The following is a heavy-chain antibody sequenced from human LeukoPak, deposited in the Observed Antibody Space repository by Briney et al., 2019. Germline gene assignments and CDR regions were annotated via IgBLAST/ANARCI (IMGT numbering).Heavy chain of an antibody. J-gene: IGHJ4*02. Sequence: SVKVSCKASRGTFSSYAISWVRQAPGQGLEWMGRIIPILGIANYAQKFQGRVTITADKSTSTAYMELSSLRSEDTAVYYCARSGYCSSTSCKRVFDYWGQGTLVTVSS. D-gene: IGHD2-2*03. CDR3: ARSGYCSSTSCKRVFDY. CDR2: IIPILGIA. V-gene: IGHV1-69*04. CDR1: RGTFSSYA.